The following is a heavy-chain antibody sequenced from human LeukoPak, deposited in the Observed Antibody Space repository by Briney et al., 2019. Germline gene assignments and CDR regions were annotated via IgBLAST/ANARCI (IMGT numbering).Heavy chain of an antibody. J-gene: IGHJ6*03. CDR1: GYTFTTYG. Sequence: ASVKVSCKGSGYTFTTYGITWVRQAPGQGLEWMGWISTYNDNRNYAQRLQGRVTMTTDTSTSTAYMELRSLRSDDTAVYYCARSREVRGLDLYYYYYMDVWGKGTTVTISS. CDR3: ARSREVRGLDLYYYYYMDV. V-gene: IGHV1-18*01. D-gene: IGHD3-10*01. CDR2: ISTYNDNR.